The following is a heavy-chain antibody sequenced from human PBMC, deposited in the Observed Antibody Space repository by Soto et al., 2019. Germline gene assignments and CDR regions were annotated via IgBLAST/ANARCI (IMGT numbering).Heavy chain of an antibody. V-gene: IGHV3-48*02. CDR3: AGDRISGWYRALGY. CDR2: ISSSSSGI. Sequence: GGSLRLSCAASGFTFSSYRMNWVRQAPGKGLEWVAYISSSSSGIYYADSVKGRVTISRDNAKNSLYLQMNSLRDEDTAVYYCAGDRISGWYRALGYWGQGTLVRVSS. J-gene: IGHJ1*01. CDR1: GFTFSSYR. D-gene: IGHD6-13*01.